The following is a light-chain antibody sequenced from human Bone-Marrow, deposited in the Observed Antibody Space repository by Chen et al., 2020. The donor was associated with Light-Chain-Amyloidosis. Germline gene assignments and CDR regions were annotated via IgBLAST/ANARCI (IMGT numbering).Light chain of an antibody. V-gene: IGKV3-20*01. CDR1: QTISSNY. CDR3: PQYGTTPLT. CDR2: GSS. Sequence: EIVLTQSPGTLSLSPGEGANLSCRASQTISSNYLTRYQQKVGQAPRLLIYGSSSSATGIPDRFTGSGSGTDFTRTISRLEREDFAKYYCPQYGTTPLTFGGGTKVEIK. J-gene: IGKJ4*01.